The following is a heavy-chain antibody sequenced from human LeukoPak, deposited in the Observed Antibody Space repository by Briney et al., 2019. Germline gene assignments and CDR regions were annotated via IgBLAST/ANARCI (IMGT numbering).Heavy chain of an antibody. CDR2: IYYSGST. D-gene: IGHD1-26*01. J-gene: IGHJ6*02. V-gene: IGHV4-31*02. Sequence: HXGKGLXWVGYIYYSGSTYYNPSLKSRVTISVDTSKNQFSLKLSSVTAADTAVYYCARVELGGMDVWGQGTTVTVSS. CDR3: ARVELGGMDV.